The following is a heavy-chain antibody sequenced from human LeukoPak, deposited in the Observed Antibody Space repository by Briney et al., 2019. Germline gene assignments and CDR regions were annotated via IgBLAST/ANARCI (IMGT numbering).Heavy chain of an antibody. Sequence: PSETLSLTCAVSGGSITITNWWGWVRQPPGKGLEWIGEIYHSGSTNYNPSLKSRVNISVDTSKNQFSLKLSSVTAADTAVYYCARDDYGDYFDYWGQGTLVTVSS. V-gene: IGHV4-4*02. D-gene: IGHD4-17*01. CDR3: ARDDYGDYFDY. CDR1: GGSITITNW. CDR2: IYHSGST. J-gene: IGHJ4*02.